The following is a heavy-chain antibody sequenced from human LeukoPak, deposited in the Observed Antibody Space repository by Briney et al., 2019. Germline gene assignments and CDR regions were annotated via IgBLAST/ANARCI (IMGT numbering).Heavy chain of an antibody. V-gene: IGHV3-53*01. CDR3: ARRAGAYSHPYDY. D-gene: IGHD4/OR15-4a*01. J-gene: IGHJ4*02. CDR1: GFTFSNS. Sequence: GGSLRLSCAASGFTFSNSMSWVRQAPGKGLEWVSFIYSDNTHYSDSVKGRFTISRDNSKNTLYLQMNSLRAEDTAVYYCARRAGAYSHPYDYWGQGTLVTVSS. CDR2: IYSDNT.